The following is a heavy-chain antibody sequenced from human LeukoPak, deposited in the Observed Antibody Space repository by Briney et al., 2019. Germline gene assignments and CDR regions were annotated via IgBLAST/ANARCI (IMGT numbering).Heavy chain of an antibody. D-gene: IGHD4-17*01. J-gene: IGHJ4*02. Sequence: PSETLSLTCAVYGGSFSGYYWSWIRQPPGKGLEWIGEINHSGSTNYNPSLKSRVTISVDTSKNQFSLKLSSVTAADTAVYYCARKRTYGVAFDYWGQGTLVTVSS. CDR2: INHSGST. CDR3: ARKRTYGVAFDY. CDR1: GGSFSGYY. V-gene: IGHV4-34*01.